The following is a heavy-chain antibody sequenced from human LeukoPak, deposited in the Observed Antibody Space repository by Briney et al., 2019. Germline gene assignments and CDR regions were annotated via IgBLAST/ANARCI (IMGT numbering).Heavy chain of an antibody. D-gene: IGHD3-3*01. CDR1: GFTFSSYW. CDR3: ARGGDVLRFLEWSGNNWFDP. V-gene: IGHV3-7*04. CDR2: IKEDGSEK. Sequence: GGSLRLSCAASGFTFSSYWMSWVRQAPGKGLEWVANIKEDGSEKYYVDSVKGRFTISGDNAKNSLYLQMNSLRAEDTAVYYCARGGDVLRFLEWSGNNWFDPWGQGTLVTVSA. J-gene: IGHJ5*02.